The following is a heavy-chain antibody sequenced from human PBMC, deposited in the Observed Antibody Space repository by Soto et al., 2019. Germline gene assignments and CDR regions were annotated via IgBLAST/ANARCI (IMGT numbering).Heavy chain of an antibody. Sequence: PSETLSLTCTVSGGSIRSACHYWSWIRQHPGKGLEWIGYINHSGTTFYNPSLKSRLTISVDTSENQFSLRLTSVTAADTAVYFCARWGGFCTDGVCAAPFDPCGQGTLVTFCS. D-gene: IGHD2-8*01. CDR1: GGSIRSACHY. J-gene: IGHJ5*02. V-gene: IGHV4-31*03. CDR2: INHSGTT. CDR3: ARWGGFCTDGVCAAPFDP.